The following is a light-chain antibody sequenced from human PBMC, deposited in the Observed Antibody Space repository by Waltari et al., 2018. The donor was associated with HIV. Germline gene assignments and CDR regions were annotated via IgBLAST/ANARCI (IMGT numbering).Light chain of an antibody. CDR1: QGITDS. V-gene: IGKV1-NL1*01. J-gene: IGKJ2*01. CDR3: HQYYTVPYT. CDR2: GAS. Sequence: DIQIAQSPSSLSASVVSRGTITFRAGQGITDSLAWYQHKPVQAPELLVFGASVLETGVPPRFSGSGSGTTYTLTITGLQPEDSATYYCHQYYTVPYTFGQGTNLEI.